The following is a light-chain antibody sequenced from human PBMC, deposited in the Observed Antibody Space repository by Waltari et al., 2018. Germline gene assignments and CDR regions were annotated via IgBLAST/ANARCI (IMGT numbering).Light chain of an antibody. CDR1: KLGDKS. V-gene: IGLV3-1*01. J-gene: IGLJ2*01. Sequence: SYELTQPPSVSVSPGQTATITCSGNKLGDKSSCRYQRRPGQSPLLVLYQDNKRPSGIPAPFSGSNTGNTATLTITGTQPIDEADYYCQAWDSNIVIFGGGTKLTVL. CDR2: QDN. CDR3: QAWDSNIVI.